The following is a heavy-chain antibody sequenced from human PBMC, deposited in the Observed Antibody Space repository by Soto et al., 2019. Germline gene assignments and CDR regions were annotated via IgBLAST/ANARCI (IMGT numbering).Heavy chain of an antibody. V-gene: IGHV4-59*01. J-gene: IGHJ5*02. Sequence: PSETLSLTCTVSGDSISNYYWSWIRQPPGRGLEWVGYISYTGDTNYNPSLKGRVTISVDTSKTQVSLKLSSVTAADTAVFYCAGLHTSMVAGIWFDPWGEGTRVTVSA. CDR2: ISYTGDT. CDR1: GDSISNYY. CDR3: AGLHTSMVAGIWFDP. D-gene: IGHD5-18*01.